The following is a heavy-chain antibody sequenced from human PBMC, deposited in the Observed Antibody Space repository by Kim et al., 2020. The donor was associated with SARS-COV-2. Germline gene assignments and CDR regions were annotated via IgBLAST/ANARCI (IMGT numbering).Heavy chain of an antibody. CDR3: AKDLEPRGYSYGYFSLVDYFDY. V-gene: IGHV3-23*01. CDR1: GFTFSSYA. D-gene: IGHD5-18*01. CDR2: ISGSGGRT. J-gene: IGHJ4*02. Sequence: GGSLRLSCAASGFTFSSYAMSWVRQAPGKGLEWVSAISGSGGRTYYADSVKGRFTISRDNSKNTLYLQMNSLRAEDTAVYYCAKDLEPRGYSYGYFSLVDYFDYWGQGTLVTVSS.